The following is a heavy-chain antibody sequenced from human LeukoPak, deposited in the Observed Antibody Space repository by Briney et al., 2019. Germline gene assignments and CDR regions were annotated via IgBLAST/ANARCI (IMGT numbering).Heavy chain of an antibody. Sequence: GGSLRLSCAASGFTFHNLTMNWVRQAPGKGLEWVSAITGLSSYMFYADSLKGRFTISRDNAKNSVYLQMNNLRADDTAVYYCGRQRAAIWGFDSWGQGTLVTVSS. J-gene: IGHJ4*02. D-gene: IGHD3-16*01. CDR1: GFTFHNLT. CDR2: ITGLSSYM. V-gene: IGHV3-21*06. CDR3: GRQRAAIWGFDS.